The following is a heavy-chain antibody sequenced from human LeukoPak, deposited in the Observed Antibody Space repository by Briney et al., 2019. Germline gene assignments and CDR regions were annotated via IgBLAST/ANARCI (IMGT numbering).Heavy chain of an antibody. CDR1: GFTFNSHA. CDR3: AKITFGYSSGRSPGWPVDY. CDR2: IVGSGGSS. V-gene: IGHV3-23*01. Sequence: GGSLRLSCAASGFTFNSHAMYWVRQAPGKGLECVSAIVGSGGSSYYAESVRGRFTISRDNSKNTVYMQMNSLRDEDTAVYYCAKITFGYSSGRSPGWPVDYWGQGTVVTVSS. J-gene: IGHJ4*02. D-gene: IGHD6-19*01.